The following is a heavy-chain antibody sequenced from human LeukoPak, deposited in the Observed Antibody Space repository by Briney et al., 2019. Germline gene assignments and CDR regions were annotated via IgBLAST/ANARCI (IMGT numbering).Heavy chain of an antibody. V-gene: IGHV3-15*01. J-gene: IGHJ4*02. D-gene: IGHD3-22*01. CDR2: IISRTGGGAT. CDR3: TTYRYSYDVTGYSYFDY. Sequence: GGPLRLSCTASGLSFSNAWMLWVRQAPGKRLEWVGRIISRTGGGATDYAAPVRGRFTISRDDSPNTLYLQMNSLKTEDTAVYYCTTYRYSYDVTGYSYFDYWGQGIPVTVSS. CDR1: GLSFSNAW.